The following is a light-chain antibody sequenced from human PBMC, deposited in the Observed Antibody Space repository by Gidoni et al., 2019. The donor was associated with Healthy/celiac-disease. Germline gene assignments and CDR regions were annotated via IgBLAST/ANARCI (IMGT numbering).Light chain of an antibody. J-gene: IGLJ3*02. V-gene: IGLV1-40*01. CDR1: SSNIGAGYD. Sequence: QSVLTQPPSVSGAPGQRVTISCTGSSSNIGAGYDVHWYQQLPGTAPKLLIYGTSNRPSGVPDRFSGSKSGTSASLAITVLQAEDEADYYCQSYDSSLSGWVFGGGTKLTV. CDR2: GTS. CDR3: QSYDSSLSGWV.